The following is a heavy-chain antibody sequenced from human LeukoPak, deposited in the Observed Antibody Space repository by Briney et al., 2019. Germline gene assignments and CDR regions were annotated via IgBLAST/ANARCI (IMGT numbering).Heavy chain of an antibody. CDR2: IIPILGIA. J-gene: IGHJ4*02. CDR3: ARGIVGAHFDY. V-gene: IGHV1-69*04. CDR1: GGTFSSYA. Sequence: SVTVSCKASGGTFSSYAISWVRQAPGQGLEWMGRIIPILGIANYAQKFQGRVTITADKSTSTAYMELSSLRSEDTAVYYCARGIVGAHFDYWGQGTLVTVSS. D-gene: IGHD1-26*01.